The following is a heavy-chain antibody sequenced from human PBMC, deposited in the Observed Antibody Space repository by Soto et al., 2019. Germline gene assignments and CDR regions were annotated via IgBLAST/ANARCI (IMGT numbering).Heavy chain of an antibody. CDR1: GFTFSSYG. J-gene: IGHJ4*02. V-gene: IGHV3-30*18. D-gene: IGHD3-22*01. CDR2: ISYDGSNK. CDR3: AKAQVVSSYFDY. Sequence: GGSLRLSCAASGFTFSSYGMHWVRQAPGKGLEWVAVISYDGSNKYYADSVKGRFTISRDNSKNTLYLQMNSLRAEDTAVYYCAKAQVVSSYFDYWGQGTLVTVSS.